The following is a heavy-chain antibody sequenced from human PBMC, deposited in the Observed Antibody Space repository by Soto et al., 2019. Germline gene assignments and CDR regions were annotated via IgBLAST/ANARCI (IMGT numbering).Heavy chain of an antibody. J-gene: IGHJ6*02. D-gene: IGHD3-22*01. CDR3: ARGIVDYDSSGYYGYYYYGMDV. CDR1: GGTFSSYA. Sequence: SVKVSCKASGGTFSSYAISWVRQAPGQGLEWMGGIIPIFGTANYAQKFQGRVTITAGESTSTAYMELSSLRSEDTAVYYCARGIVDYDSSGYYGYYYYGMDVWGQGTTVTVSS. V-gene: IGHV1-69*13. CDR2: IIPIFGTA.